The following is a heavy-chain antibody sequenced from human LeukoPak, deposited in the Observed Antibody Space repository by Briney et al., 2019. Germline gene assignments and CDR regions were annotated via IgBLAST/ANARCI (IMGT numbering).Heavy chain of an antibody. CDR1: GFTFSSYA. J-gene: IGHJ4*02. D-gene: IGHD3-22*01. V-gene: IGHV3-23*01. Sequence: GGSLRLSCAASGFTFSSYAMSWVRQAPGKGLEWVSAISGSGGSTYYADSVKGRFTISRDNLKNTLYLQMNSPRAEDTAVYYCAKDQGYYDSSGENLFDYWGQGTLVTVSS. CDR2: ISGSGGST. CDR3: AKDQGYYDSSGENLFDY.